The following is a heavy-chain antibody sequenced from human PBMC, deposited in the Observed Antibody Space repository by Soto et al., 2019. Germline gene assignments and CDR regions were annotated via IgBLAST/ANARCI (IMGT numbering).Heavy chain of an antibody. J-gene: IGHJ4*02. CDR3: AKDWYEDY. CDR1: GFTFTTYA. V-gene: IGHV3-23*01. Sequence: EVQLLESGGGLVQPGGSLRLSCAASGFTFTTYAMTWVRQAPGKGLEWVSAINSAGTTYYADSVKGRFTISRDNAKNTLYLQMNGLRAEDTAVYYCAKDWYEDYWGQGTPVTVSS. D-gene: IGHD6-13*01. CDR2: INSAGTT.